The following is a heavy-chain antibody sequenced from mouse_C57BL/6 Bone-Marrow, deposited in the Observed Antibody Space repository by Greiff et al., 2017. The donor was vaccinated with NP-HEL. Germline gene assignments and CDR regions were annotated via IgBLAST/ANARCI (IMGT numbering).Heavy chain of an antibody. J-gene: IGHJ2*01. V-gene: IGHV1-59*01. CDR3: ARRRGSHFDY. Sequence: QVQLQQPGAELVRPGTSVKLSCKASGYTFTSYWMHWVKQRPGQGLEWIGVIDPSDSYTNYNQKFKGKATLTVDTSSSTAYMQLSSLTSEYSAVYYCARRRGSHFDYWGQGTTLTVSS. CDR1: GYTFTSYW. CDR2: IDPSDSYT.